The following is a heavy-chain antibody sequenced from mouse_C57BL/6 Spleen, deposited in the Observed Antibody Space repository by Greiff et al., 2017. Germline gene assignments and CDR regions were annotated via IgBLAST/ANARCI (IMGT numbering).Heavy chain of an antibody. J-gene: IGHJ3*01. CDR2: INPNNGGL. CDR1: GYTFTDYN. CDR3: ARAGSSGYGFAY. Sequence: EVQLQQSGPELVKPGASVKMSCKASGYTFTDYNMHWVKQSHGKSLEWIGYINPNNGGLSYNQKFKGKATLTVNKSSSTANMELRSLTSEDSAVYYCARAGSSGYGFAYWGQGTLVTVSA. V-gene: IGHV1-22*01. D-gene: IGHD3-2*02.